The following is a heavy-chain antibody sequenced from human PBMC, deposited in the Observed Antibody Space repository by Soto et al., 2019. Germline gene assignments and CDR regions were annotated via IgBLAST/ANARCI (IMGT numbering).Heavy chain of an antibody. J-gene: IGHJ3*02. V-gene: IGHV1-69*06. CDR1: GGTFSSYA. D-gene: IGHD3-22*01. Sequence: QVQLVQSGAEVKKPGSSVKVSCTASGGTFSSYAISWVRQAPGQGLEWMGGIIPIFGTANYAQKFQGRVTITADKSTSTAYMELSSLRSEDTAVYYCAREGYYYDSSGQERAFDIWGQGTMVTVSS. CDR2: IIPIFGTA. CDR3: AREGYYYDSSGQERAFDI.